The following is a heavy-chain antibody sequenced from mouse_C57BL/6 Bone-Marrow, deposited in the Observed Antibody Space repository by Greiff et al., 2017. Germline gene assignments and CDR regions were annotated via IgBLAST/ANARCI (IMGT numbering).Heavy chain of an antibody. V-gene: IGHV5-4*01. D-gene: IGHD1-2*01. J-gene: IGHJ1*03. CDR3: ARDRATADV. CDR1: GFTFSSYA. CDR2: ISDGGSYT. Sequence: EVHLVESGGGLVKPGGSLKLSCAASGFTFSSYAMSWVRQTPEKRLEWVATISDGGSYTYYPDNVKGRFTISRDNAKNNLYLQMSHLKSEDTAMYYCARDRATADVWGTGTTGTVSS.